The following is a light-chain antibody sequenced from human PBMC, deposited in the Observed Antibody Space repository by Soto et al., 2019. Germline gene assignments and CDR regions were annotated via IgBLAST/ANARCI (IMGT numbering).Light chain of an antibody. CDR2: GAS. J-gene: IGKJ5*01. Sequence: EDVLTQSPGTMSLSPGERATLSCRASQSFSNNFLAWYQQKPGQAPRLLIYGASIRATGIPDRFSGSGSGTDFTLTISRLEPEDFAVFYCQQYGSSFITFGQGTRLEIK. CDR1: QSFSNNF. V-gene: IGKV3-20*01. CDR3: QQYGSSFIT.